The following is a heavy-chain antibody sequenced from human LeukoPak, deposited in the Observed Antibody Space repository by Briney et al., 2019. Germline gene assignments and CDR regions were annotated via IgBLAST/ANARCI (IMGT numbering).Heavy chain of an antibody. CDR3: ARQAYGSGSYSPH. V-gene: IGHV5-51*01. D-gene: IGHD3-10*01. CDR1: GYSFTSFW. CDR2: IYPGDSDT. J-gene: IGHJ4*02. Sequence: GESLKISCKGSGYSFTSFWIGWVRQLPGKGLEWMGIIYPGDSDTRYSPSFQGQVTISADKSISTAYLQWSSLKASDTAMYYCARQAYGSGSYSPHWGQGTLVTVSS.